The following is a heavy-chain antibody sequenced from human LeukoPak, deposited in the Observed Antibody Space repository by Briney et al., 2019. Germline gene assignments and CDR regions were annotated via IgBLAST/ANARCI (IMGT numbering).Heavy chain of an antibody. Sequence: ASVKVSCKASGYTFTSYYMHWVRQAPGQGLEWMGIINPSGGSTSYAQKFQGRVTMTRDTSTSTVYMELSSLRSEDTAVYYCARAPYYDSSRYYSGGFDYWGQGTLVTVSS. J-gene: IGHJ4*02. D-gene: IGHD3-22*01. CDR2: INPSGGST. CDR3: ARAPYYDSSRYYSGGFDY. CDR1: GYTFTSYY. V-gene: IGHV1-46*01.